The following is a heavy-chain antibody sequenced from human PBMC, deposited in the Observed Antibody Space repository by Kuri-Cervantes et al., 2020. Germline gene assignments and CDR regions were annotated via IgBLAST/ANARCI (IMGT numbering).Heavy chain of an antibody. CDR2: ISYDGSNK. CDR1: GFTFSSYG. J-gene: IGHJ4*02. D-gene: IGHD3-22*01. CDR3: AKATGYYYDSSGPYLFDS. V-gene: IGHV3-30*18. Sequence: GGSLRLSCAASGFTFSSYGMHWVRQAPGKGLEWVAVISYDGSNKYYTDSVKGRFTISRDNSKNTLYLQMNSLRAEDTAVYYCAKATGYYYDSSGPYLFDSWGQGTLVTVSS.